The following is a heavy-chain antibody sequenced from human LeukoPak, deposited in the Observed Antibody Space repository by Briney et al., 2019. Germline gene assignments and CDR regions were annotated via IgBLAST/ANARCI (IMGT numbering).Heavy chain of an antibody. D-gene: IGHD4-11*01. CDR1: GFSFGTYA. Sequence: GGSLRLSCAASGFSFGTYAIHWVRRAPGKGLEWVAVISYDGTNKNYADSVKGRFTISRDNSKNTLYLQLNSLSAEDTAVYYCARDRTPNWSAYSNPTFHYWGQGTLVTVSS. V-gene: IGHV3-30*07. J-gene: IGHJ4*02. CDR2: ISYDGTNK. CDR3: ARDRTPNWSAYSNPTFHY.